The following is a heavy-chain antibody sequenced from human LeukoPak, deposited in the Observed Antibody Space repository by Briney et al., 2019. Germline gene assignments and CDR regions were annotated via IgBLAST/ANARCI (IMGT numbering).Heavy chain of an antibody. CDR1: GYTFTSYG. V-gene: IGHV1-18*01. Sequence: ASVKVSCKASGYTFTSYGISWVRQAPGQGFEWMGWISAYNGNTNYAQKLQGRVTMTTDTSTSTAYMELRSLRSDDTAVYYCARVEIEGATDDGFDYWGQGTLVTVSS. CDR2: ISAYNGNT. J-gene: IGHJ4*02. CDR3: ARVEIEGATDDGFDY. D-gene: IGHD1-26*01.